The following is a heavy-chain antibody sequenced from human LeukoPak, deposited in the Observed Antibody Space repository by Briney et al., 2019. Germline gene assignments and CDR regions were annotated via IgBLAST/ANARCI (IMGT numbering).Heavy chain of an antibody. V-gene: IGHV3-30*04. CDR2: ISYDGNYK. CDR1: GFTFSSYA. Sequence: GGSLRLSCAASGFTFSSYAMHWVRQAPGKGLEWVAVISYDGNYKYYSDSVKGRFTISRDNSKNTLYLQMNSLRPEDTAVYYCAKGIWVMVPVSYYYMDVWGKGTTVTVS. CDR3: AKGIWVMVPVSYYYMDV. D-gene: IGHD2-2*01. J-gene: IGHJ6*03.